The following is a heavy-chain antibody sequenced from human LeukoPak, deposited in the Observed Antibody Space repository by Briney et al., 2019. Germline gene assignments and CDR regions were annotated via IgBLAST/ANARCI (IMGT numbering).Heavy chain of an antibody. D-gene: IGHD3-3*01. Sequence: SETLSLTCTVSGGSISSYYWSWIRQPAGKGLEWIGRIYTSGSTNYNPSLKSRVTMSVDTSKNQFSLKLSSVTAADTAVYYCAGDPIYYDFWSGYYMDNWFDPWGQGTLVTVSS. V-gene: IGHV4-4*07. CDR3: AGDPIYYDFWSGYYMDNWFDP. J-gene: IGHJ5*02. CDR1: GGSISSYY. CDR2: IYTSGST.